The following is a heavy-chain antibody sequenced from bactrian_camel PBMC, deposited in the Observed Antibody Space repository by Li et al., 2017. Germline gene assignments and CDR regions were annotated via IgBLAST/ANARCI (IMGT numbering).Heavy chain of an antibody. D-gene: IGHD7*01. CDR2: IKTGSIST. J-gene: IGHJ4*01. CDR3: PLVVLVIAAER. V-gene: IGHV3S40*01. Sequence: DVQLVESGGGLVQPGGSLRLSCVVSGFAFSGYDMSWVRQAPGKGLEWVATIKTGSISTYYADSVKGRFTISIDNAKNTVYLQMNSLKSEDTALYTVPLVVLVIAAERYGARGPRSPSP. CDR1: GFAFSGYD.